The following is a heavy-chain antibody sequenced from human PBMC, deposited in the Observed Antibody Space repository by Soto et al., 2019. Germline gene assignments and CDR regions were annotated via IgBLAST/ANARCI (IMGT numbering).Heavy chain of an antibody. CDR2: IYNSGST. J-gene: IGHJ3*02. CDR3: ATYRKFFQI. Sequence: QLQLQESGSGLVKPSQTLSLTCAVSGGYISGGYYSWSLIRQPPGKGLEWIGFIYNSGSTSYNSSLKSRVTISVDRSKNHFFLNLTSVTAADTAVYYCATYRKFFQIGGQGTKVTVSS. CDR1: GGYISGGYYS. V-gene: IGHV4-30-2*01.